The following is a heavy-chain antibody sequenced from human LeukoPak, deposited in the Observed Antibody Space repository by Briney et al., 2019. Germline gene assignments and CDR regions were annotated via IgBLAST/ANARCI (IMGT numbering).Heavy chain of an antibody. CDR3: ARGNWNYPFDY. D-gene: IGHD1-7*01. CDR1: GFTVSSNY. J-gene: IGHJ4*02. V-gene: IGHV3-53*01. Sequence: GGSLRLSCAASGFTVSSNYMSWVRQAPGKGLEWVPVIYSGANTYYADSVKGRFTISRDNSKNTLYLQMNSLRAEDTAVYYCARGNWNYPFDYWGQGTLVTVSS. CDR2: IYSGANT.